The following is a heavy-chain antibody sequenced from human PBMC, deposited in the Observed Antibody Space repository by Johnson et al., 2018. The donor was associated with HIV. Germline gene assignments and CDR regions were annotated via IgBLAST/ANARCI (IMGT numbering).Heavy chain of an antibody. Sequence: VQLVESGGDLVQPGGSLRLSCVGSGIAFSTNWMHWVRQAPGKGLVWVSRINSDGSSTSYADSVKGRFTISRDNAKNTLYLQMNSLRAEDTAVYYCAKVAAAMGTDAFDIWAKGHKSSSL. CDR2: INSDGSST. CDR3: AKVAAAMGTDAFDI. D-gene: IGHD5-18*01. J-gene: IGHJ3*02. V-gene: IGHV3-74*01. CDR1: GIAFSTNW.